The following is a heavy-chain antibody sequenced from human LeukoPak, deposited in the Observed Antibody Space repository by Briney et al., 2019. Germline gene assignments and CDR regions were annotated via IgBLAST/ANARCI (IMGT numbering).Heavy chain of an antibody. J-gene: IGHJ3*02. V-gene: IGHV3-21*01. D-gene: IGHD6-19*01. CDR1: GFTFSSYS. CDR2: ISSSSSYI. CDR3: ARDWSSGWYGYAFDI. Sequence: TGGSLRLSCAASGFTFSSYSMNWVRQAPGKGLEWVSSISSSSSYIYYADSVKGRFTISRDNAKNSLYLQMNSLRAEDTAVYYCARDWSSGWYGYAFDIWGQGTMVTVSS.